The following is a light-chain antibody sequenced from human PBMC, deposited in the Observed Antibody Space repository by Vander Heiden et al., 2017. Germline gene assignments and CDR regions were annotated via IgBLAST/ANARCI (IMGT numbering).Light chain of an antibody. CDR2: AAS. CDR1: QGISNY. J-gene: IGKJ4*01. V-gene: IGKV1-27*01. CDR3: QQDKSDPLT. Sequence: DTQMTHSPSSLSASVGDRVTITCRASQGISNYLAWDQQKPGKVPKLLIYAASTLQSGVPSRFSGSGSGTDFTFTISSLQPEDVATYYCQQDKSDPLTFGGGTKVEIK.